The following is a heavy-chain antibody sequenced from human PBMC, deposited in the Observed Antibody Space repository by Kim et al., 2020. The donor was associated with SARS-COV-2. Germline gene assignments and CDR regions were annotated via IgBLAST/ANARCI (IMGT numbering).Heavy chain of an antibody. CDR3: AKVTLRIAAADYYYGMDV. CDR2: INPNSGGT. D-gene: IGHD6-13*01. Sequence: ASVKVSCKASGYTFTGYYMHWVRQAPGQGLEWMGRINPNSGGTNYAQKFQGRVTMTRDTSISTAYMELSRLRSDDTAVYYCAKVTLRIAAADYYYGMDVWGQGTTVTVSS. CDR1: GYTFTGYY. J-gene: IGHJ6*02. V-gene: IGHV1-2*06.